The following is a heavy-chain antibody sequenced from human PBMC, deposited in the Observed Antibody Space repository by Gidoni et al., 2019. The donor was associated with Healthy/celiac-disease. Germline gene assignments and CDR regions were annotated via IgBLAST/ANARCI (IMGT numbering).Heavy chain of an antibody. Sequence: QVQLQESGPGLVKPSQTLFLTCTVSGGSISSGDYYWSWIRQPPGKGLEWIGYIYYSGSTYYNPSIKSRVTISVDTSKNQFSLKLSSVTAADTAVYYCASSEEFGNYYGMDVWGKGTTVTVSS. D-gene: IGHD3-10*01. CDR2: IYYSGST. CDR1: GGSISSGDYY. CDR3: ASSEEFGNYYGMDV. V-gene: IGHV4-30-4*01. J-gene: IGHJ6*04.